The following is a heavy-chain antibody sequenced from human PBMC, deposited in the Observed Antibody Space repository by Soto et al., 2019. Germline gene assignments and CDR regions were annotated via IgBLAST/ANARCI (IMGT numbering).Heavy chain of an antibody. Sequence: SETLSLTCTVSGGSISSYYWSWIRQPPGKGLEWIGYIYYSGSTNYNPSLKGRVTISVDTSKNQFSLRLSSVSAADTAVYYCARHTDCVVVVGVTRDVFDIWGQGTMVTVSS. CDR3: ARHTDCVVVVGVTRDVFDI. J-gene: IGHJ3*02. CDR2: IYYSGST. V-gene: IGHV4-59*08. CDR1: GGSISSYY. D-gene: IGHD2-15*01.